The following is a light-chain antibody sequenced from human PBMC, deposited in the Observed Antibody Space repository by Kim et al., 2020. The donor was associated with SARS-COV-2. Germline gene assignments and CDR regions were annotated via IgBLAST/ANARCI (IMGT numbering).Light chain of an antibody. CDR3: HVWDSPADHRV. Sequence: SYELTQPHSLSVATAQMARITCGRNDIGTKPVLSFRQQPGRDPVVVISSGGERPSGIPGRISGSIPGNTPTLIIGAIEAGDEAAYHCHVWDSPADHRVLGGGTQLTVL. V-gene: IGLV3-12*01. CDR1: DIGTKP. CDR2: SGG. J-gene: IGLJ2*01.